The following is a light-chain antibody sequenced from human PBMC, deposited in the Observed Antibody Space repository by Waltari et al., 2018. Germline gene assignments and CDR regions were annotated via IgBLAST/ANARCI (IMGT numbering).Light chain of an antibody. V-gene: IGLV1-44*01. CDR3: AARDDSLNVWV. J-gene: IGLJ3*02. CDR1: MSNIGNNP. Sequence: QSVLTQPPSASGTPGQRVIISCSGTMSNIGNNPVNWYQQLPGTAPKVLIYNDNPRPWGCPVLFSRSKSGPSASLAISGLQSDDEADYYCAARDDSLNVWVFGGGTKVTVL. CDR2: NDN.